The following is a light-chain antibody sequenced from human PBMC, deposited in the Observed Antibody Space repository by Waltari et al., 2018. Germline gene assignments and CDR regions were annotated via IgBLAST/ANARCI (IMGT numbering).Light chain of an antibody. CDR3: QQRSNWRT. V-gene: IGKV3-11*01. J-gene: IGKJ1*01. Sequence: ELVLTQSPATLSLSPGERATLSCRASQSVSRYLAWYQQKPGQAPRLLIYDASNRATGVPARFSGSGSGTDFTLTISSLEPEDFAVYFCQQRSNWRTFGQGTKVEIK. CDR2: DAS. CDR1: QSVSRY.